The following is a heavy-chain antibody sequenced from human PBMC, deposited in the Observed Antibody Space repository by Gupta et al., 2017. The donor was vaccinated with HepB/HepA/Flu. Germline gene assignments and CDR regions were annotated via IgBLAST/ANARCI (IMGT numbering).Heavy chain of an antibody. J-gene: IGHJ4*02. Sequence: EVQLVESGGGLVQPGGSLRLSCAASGFTLSGYTMTWVRQAPGKGLEWVLSIGGGGSVIFYADSVKGRFTISRDNPKNSLYLQMNSLRDEDTAVYYCARARGTDYWGQGTLVTVSS. D-gene: IGHD3-16*01. V-gene: IGHV3-48*02. CDR3: ARARGTDY. CDR2: IGGGGSVI. CDR1: GFTLSGYT.